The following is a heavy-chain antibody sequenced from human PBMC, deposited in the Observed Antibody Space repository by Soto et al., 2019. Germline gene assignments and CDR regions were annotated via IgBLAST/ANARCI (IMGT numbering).Heavy chain of an antibody. V-gene: IGHV1-69*13. CDR1: GGTFSSYA. D-gene: IGHD5-18*01. CDR2: IIPIFGTA. CDR3: ARYGHTATYYFDC. Sequence: SVKVSCKASGGTFSSYAISWVRQAPGQGLEWMGGIIPIFGTANYAQKFQGRVTITADESTSTAYMELSSLRSEDTAVYYCARYGHTATYYFDCWGKGTLVIVSS. J-gene: IGHJ4*02.